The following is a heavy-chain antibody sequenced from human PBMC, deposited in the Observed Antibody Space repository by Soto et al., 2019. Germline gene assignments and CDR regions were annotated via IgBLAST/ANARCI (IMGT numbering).Heavy chain of an antibody. CDR3: ARENYAAAASTYRGHYYGMDV. CDR1: DGSISSYY. CDR2: IYTSGST. J-gene: IGHJ6*02. Sequence: PSETLSLTCNVSDGSISSYYWNWIRQPAGKGLEWIGRIYTSGSTNYNPSLKSRVTMSVDTSKNQFSLKLSSVTAADTAVYYCARENYAAAASTYRGHYYGMDVWGQGTTVTVSS. D-gene: IGHD6-13*01. V-gene: IGHV4-4*07.